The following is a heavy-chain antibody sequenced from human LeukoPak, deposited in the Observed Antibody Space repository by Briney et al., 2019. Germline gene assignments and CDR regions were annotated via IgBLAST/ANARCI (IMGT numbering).Heavy chain of an antibody. V-gene: IGHV3-7*01. CDR3: ARDADGYED. Sequence: GGSLRLSCAASGFSFSNTWMNWVRLAPGKGLEWVANIKEDGSEDYYADSVKGRFAISKDNAKNSLYLQMNSLRAEDTAMYYCARDADGYEDWGQGTLVIVSS. CDR1: GFSFSNTW. CDR2: IKEDGSED. D-gene: IGHD5-24*01. J-gene: IGHJ4*02.